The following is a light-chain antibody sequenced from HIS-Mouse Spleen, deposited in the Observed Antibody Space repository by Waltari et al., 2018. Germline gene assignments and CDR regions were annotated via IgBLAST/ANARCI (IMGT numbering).Light chain of an antibody. Sequence: QSVLTQPPSVSAAPGQKVTISCSGSSPNIGNNYVSWYQQLPGTAPKLLIYDKKKRPSGIPDRFSGSKSGTSATLGITGLQTGDEADYYCGTWDSSLSAWVFGGGTKLTVL. V-gene: IGLV1-51*01. CDR1: SPNIGNNY. CDR3: GTWDSSLSAWV. CDR2: DKK. J-gene: IGLJ3*02.